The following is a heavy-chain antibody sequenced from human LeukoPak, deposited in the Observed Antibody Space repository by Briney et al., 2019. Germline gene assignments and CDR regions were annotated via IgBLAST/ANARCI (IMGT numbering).Heavy chain of an antibody. CDR1: GGSISSYY. CDR3: ARASLAVAGTDDAFDI. J-gene: IGHJ3*02. CDR2: IYYSGST. Sequence: SETLSLTCTVSGGSISSYYWSWLRQPPRKGLEGIGYIYYSGSTNYKPPLTSGVTISVDTSKIQFSLMLSSVTAADTAVYYCARASLAVAGTDDAFDIWGQGTMVTVSS. V-gene: IGHV4-59*01. D-gene: IGHD6-19*01.